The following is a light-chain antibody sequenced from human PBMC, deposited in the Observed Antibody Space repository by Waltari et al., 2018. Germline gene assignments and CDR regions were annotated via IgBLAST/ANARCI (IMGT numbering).Light chain of an antibody. J-gene: IGLJ1*01. CDR1: SSDVGNYNL. CDR2: AGS. V-gene: IGLV2-23*01. Sequence: QSALTQPASVSGSPGQSITISCTGTSSDVGNYNLVSWYQQHPGKAPKLMICAGSKRASGVSNRFSGSKSGNTASLTISGLQAEDEADYYCCSYAGSSTYVFGTGTKVTVL. CDR3: CSYAGSSTYV.